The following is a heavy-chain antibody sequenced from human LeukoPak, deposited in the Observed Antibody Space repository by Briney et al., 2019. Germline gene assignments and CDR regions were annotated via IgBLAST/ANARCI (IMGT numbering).Heavy chain of an antibody. CDR2: IYQSGST. V-gene: IGHV4-4*02. CDR1: GGSISSSNW. J-gene: IGHJ4*02. D-gene: IGHD1-26*01. Sequence: SETLSLTCAVSGGSISSSNWWSWVRQPPGKELEWIGEIYQSGSTNYNPYLKSRVTISVDKSKNQFYLKVSSVTDADTAVYYCATTGGYSGSLDYFDYWGQGTLVTVSS. CDR3: ATTGGYSGSLDYFDY.